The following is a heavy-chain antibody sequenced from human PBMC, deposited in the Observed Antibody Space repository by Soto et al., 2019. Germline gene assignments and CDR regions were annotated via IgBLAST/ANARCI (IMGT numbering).Heavy chain of an antibody. D-gene: IGHD6-6*01. CDR2: ISGSVGST. Sequence: GGSLRLSCVGSGFTFSDHGMSWVRQAPGKGLEWVSAISGSVGSTFYADSVKGRFTISRDNSKNTLYLQMNSLRDEDTAVYYCAKDRTIAARNYDEWGQGVLVTVSS. CDR3: AKDRTIAARNYDE. CDR1: GFTFSDHG. V-gene: IGHV3-23*01. J-gene: IGHJ4*02.